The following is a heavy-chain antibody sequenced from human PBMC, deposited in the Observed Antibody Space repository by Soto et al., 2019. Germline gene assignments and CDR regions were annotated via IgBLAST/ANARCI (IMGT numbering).Heavy chain of an antibody. CDR2: ISSAGTYI. J-gene: IGHJ6*02. Sequence: PGGSLRRSCATSGCTFSNNKMNWVRQAPGKGLEWVAAISSAGTYIYYADSVKGRFTISRDDARNSLYLQMTSLRAEDTAVYYCVRDSSQKVVWGRGTTVTVSS. V-gene: IGHV3-21*06. CDR1: GCTFSNNK. CDR3: VRDSSQKVV.